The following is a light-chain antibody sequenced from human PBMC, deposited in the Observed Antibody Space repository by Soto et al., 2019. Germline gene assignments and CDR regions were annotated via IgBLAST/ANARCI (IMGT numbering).Light chain of an antibody. J-gene: IGKJ4*01. Sequence: DIQMTQSPSSLSASVGDRVTITCRASQSISSYLNWYQQKPGKAPKLLSYAASSLQSGVPSRFSGSGSGTDFTLTISSLTPEDFETYYCQKYNSAPLTFGGGTKVDIK. CDR1: QSISSY. CDR3: QKYNSAPLT. V-gene: IGKV1-39*01. CDR2: AAS.